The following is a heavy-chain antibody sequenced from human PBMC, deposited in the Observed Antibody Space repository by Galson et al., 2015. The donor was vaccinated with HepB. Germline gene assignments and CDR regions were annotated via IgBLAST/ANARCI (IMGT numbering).Heavy chain of an antibody. CDR1: GYTFSTYP. V-gene: IGHV1-18*01. D-gene: IGHD2-15*01. J-gene: IGHJ5*02. CDR3: ARGALVVAVGATQNNWFGP. Sequence: SVKVSCKASGYTFSTYPIIWVRQAPGQGLEWMGWISPYNGYTNYTQKLQGRVTMTTDTSTSTAFMELRSLRSDDTAVYYCARGALVVAVGATQNNWFGPWGQGTLVTVSS. CDR2: ISPYNGYT.